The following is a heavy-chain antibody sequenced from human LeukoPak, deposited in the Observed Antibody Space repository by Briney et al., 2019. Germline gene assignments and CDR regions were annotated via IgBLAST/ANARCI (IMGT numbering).Heavy chain of an antibody. V-gene: IGHV1-8*01. CDR1: GYTFTSYD. J-gene: IGHJ6*02. Sequence: GASVKVSCKASGYTFTSYDINWVRQATGQGLEWMGWMNPNSGNTGYAQKFQGRVTMTRNTSISTAYMELSSLRSEDTAVYYCAKREYCSGGSCHPGGDYYYYYGMDVWGQGTTVTVSS. D-gene: IGHD2-15*01. CDR2: MNPNSGNT. CDR3: AKREYCSGGSCHPGGDYYYYYGMDV.